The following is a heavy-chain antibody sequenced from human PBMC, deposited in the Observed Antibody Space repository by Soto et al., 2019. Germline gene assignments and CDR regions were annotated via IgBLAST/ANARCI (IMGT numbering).Heavy chain of an antibody. CDR3: AKARIPGIEDYMDV. V-gene: IGHV3-9*01. D-gene: IGHD2-15*01. CDR2: ISWNSGSM. Sequence: VQLVESGGALVQPGRSLRLSCAVSGFTFDDYGMHWVRQAPGKGLEWVSGISWNSGSMGYADSVKGRFTISRDNSKNSLYLQMNSLRPEDTALYHYAKARIPGIEDYMDVWGKGTTVTVSS. J-gene: IGHJ6*03. CDR1: GFTFDDYG.